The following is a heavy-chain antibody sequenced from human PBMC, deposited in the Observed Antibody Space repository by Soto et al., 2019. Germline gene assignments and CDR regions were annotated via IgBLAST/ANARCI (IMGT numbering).Heavy chain of an antibody. CDR1: GFSFRDYG. CDR3: VKDPSPITGPTDDNWFDT. D-gene: IGHD5-12*01. Sequence: GGSLRLSCAASGFSFRDYGMHWVRQAPDKGLEWVAVIWNDGSEKYYGDSVKGRVTISRDNFKNTLYLQLDSLKVEDTAVYYCVKDPSPITGPTDDNWFDTWGQGTLVTVSS. CDR2: IWNDGSEK. J-gene: IGHJ5*02. V-gene: IGHV3-33*06.